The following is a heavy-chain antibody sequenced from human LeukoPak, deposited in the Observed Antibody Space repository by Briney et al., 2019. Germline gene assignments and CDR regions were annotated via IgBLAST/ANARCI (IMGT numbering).Heavy chain of an antibody. J-gene: IGHJ4*02. Sequence: PSETLSLTCAVYGGSFSGYYGSWIRQPPGKGLEWIGEINHSGSTNYNPSLKSRVTISVDTSKNQFSLKLSSVTAADTAVYYCARGPYSSSWHSPLDYWGQGALVTVSS. CDR2: INHSGST. D-gene: IGHD6-13*01. CDR3: ARGPYSSSWHSPLDY. V-gene: IGHV4-34*01. CDR1: GGSFSGYY.